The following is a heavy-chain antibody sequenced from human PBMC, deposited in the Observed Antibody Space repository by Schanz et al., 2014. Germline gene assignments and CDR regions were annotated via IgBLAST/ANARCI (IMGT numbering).Heavy chain of an antibody. Sequence: VQLVESGGGVVQPGGSLRLSCAASGFTFNSYAMTWVRQAPGKGLEWVSSISHSGGSKYYADSVKGRFTISRDNSENTLYLQMNSLSADDAAVFYCAKGMGNCSGGTCYDYEYYGLDVWGQGTTVTVSS. CDR2: ISHSGGSK. D-gene: IGHD2-15*01. CDR3: AKGMGNCSGGTCYDYEYYGLDV. J-gene: IGHJ6*02. V-gene: IGHV3-23*04. CDR1: GFTFNSYA.